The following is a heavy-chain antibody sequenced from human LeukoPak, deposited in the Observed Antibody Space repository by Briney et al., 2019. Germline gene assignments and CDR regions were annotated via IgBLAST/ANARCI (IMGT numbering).Heavy chain of an antibody. J-gene: IGHJ3*02. CDR2: IYSGGST. CDR3: ARDSAWAYAFDI. D-gene: IGHD1-26*01. V-gene: IGHV3-53*01. Sequence: GGSLRLSCAASGFTVSSTYMSWVRQAPGKGLEWVSVIYSGGSTYYADSVKGRFTISRDNSKNTLYLQMNSLRAEDTAVYYCARDSAWAYAFDIWGQGTMVTVSS. CDR1: GFTVSSTY.